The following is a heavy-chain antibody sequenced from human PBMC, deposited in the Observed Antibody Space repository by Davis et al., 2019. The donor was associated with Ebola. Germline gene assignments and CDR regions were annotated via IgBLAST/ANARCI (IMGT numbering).Heavy chain of an antibody. D-gene: IGHD6-6*01. CDR2: INHSGST. CDR3: ARGGVAARRDYYYYYGMDV. CDR1: GGSFSGYC. V-gene: IGHV4-34*01. J-gene: IGHJ6*02. Sequence: MPSETLSLTCAVYGGSFSGYCWSWIRQPPGKGLEWIGEINHSGSTNYNPSLKSRVTISVDTSKNQFSLKLSSVTAADTAVYYCARGGVAARRDYYYYYGMDVWGQGTTVTVSS.